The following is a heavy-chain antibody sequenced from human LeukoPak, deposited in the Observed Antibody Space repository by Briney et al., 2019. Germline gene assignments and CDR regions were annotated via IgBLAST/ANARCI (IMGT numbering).Heavy chain of an antibody. V-gene: IGHV3-30*01. CDR3: ARDQYEMAIVYYFDY. J-gene: IGHJ4*02. CDR1: GFTFNNYA. D-gene: IGHD5-24*01. CDR2: ISYVDSEA. Sequence: GGSLRLSCSVSGFTFNNYAMHWVRQAPGNGPDLVAVISYVDSEAYYSDSVKGRLAISRENSQKTLYLQVNRLRTEDTAVYYCARDQYEMAIVYYFDYWGQGNLVAVSS.